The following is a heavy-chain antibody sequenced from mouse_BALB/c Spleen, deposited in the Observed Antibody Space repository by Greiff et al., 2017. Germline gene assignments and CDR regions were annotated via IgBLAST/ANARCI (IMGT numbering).Heavy chain of an antibody. CDR3: ARQEGLRYAMDY. CDR1: GFTFSDYY. Sequence: DVKLVESGGGLVKPGGSLKLSCAASGFTFSDYYMYWVRQTPEKRLEWVATISSGGSYTYYPDSVKGRFTISRDNAKNTLYLQMSSLRSEDTAMYYCARQEGLRYAMDYWGQGTSVTVSS. D-gene: IGHD2-4*01. CDR2: ISSGGSYT. V-gene: IGHV5-9-3*01. J-gene: IGHJ4*01.